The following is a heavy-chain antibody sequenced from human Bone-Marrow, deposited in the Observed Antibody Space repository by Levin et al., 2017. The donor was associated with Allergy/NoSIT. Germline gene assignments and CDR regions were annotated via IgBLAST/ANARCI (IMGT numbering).Heavy chain of an antibody. J-gene: IGHJ5*02. CDR1: GGSISSRTYY. CDR3: ARVYGGNFYSLDP. D-gene: IGHD4-23*01. Sequence: PSETLSLTCSVSGGSISSRTYYWSWIRQHPGKGLEWIGYIYYTGTTYYNPSLKSRVSMSVDTSKNQFSLNLNSVTAADTAVYFCARVYGGNFYSLDPWGQGSLVTVSS. CDR2: IYYTGTT. V-gene: IGHV4-31*03.